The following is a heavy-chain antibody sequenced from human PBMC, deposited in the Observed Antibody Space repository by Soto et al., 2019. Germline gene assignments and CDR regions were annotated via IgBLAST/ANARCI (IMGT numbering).Heavy chain of an antibody. Sequence: GGSLRLSCTASEFAFSNSYINWVRQAPGKGLEWVSSISSSGTSMFYADSLRGRFTISRDNAKNSLYLQMNSLRAEDTAVYYCAGGYGGIDYWGPGTLVTVSS. V-gene: IGHV3-21*01. CDR1: EFAFSNSY. J-gene: IGHJ4*02. D-gene: IGHD3-10*01. CDR2: ISSSGTSM. CDR3: AGGYGGIDY.